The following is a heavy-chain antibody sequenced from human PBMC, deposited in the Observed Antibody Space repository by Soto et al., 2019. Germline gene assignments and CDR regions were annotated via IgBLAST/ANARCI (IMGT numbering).Heavy chain of an antibody. D-gene: IGHD2-2*01. J-gene: IGHJ4*02. V-gene: IGHV1-3*01. Sequence: GASVKVSCKTSGYTFTGYYIQWVRQAPGQRLEWMGWINAGNGDTKFSRKFQGRVTITRDTSASTAYMELSSLRSEDTAVYYCARDRCSTTSRYLAFDYWGQGTLVTVSS. CDR2: INAGNGDT. CDR1: GYTFTGYY. CDR3: ARDRCSTTSRYLAFDY.